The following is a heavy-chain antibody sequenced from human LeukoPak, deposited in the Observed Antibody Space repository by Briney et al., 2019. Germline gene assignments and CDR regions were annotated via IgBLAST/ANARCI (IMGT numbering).Heavy chain of an antibody. CDR1: GFTFSSYW. D-gene: IGHD5-24*01. V-gene: IGHV3-7*01. CDR2: IKQDGSEK. Sequence: GGSLRLSCAASGFTFSSYWMSWVRQAPGKGLEWVANIKQDGSEKYYVDSVKGRFTISRDNAKNSLYLQMNSLRAEDTAVYYCARDYGFDGDGYNQDAFDIWGQGTMVTVSS. CDR3: ARDYGFDGDGYNQDAFDI. J-gene: IGHJ3*02.